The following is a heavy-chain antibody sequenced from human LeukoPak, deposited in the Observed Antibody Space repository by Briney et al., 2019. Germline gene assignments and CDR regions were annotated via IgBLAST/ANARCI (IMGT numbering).Heavy chain of an antibody. J-gene: IGHJ4*02. CDR3: AGGWEVDY. CDR1: GGSINNYY. D-gene: IGHD1-26*01. CDR2: IYYSGST. Sequence: SETLSLTCTLSGGSINNYYWSWIRQPPGKGLEWIGSIYYSGSTYYNPSLKSRVTISVDTSKNQFSLKLSSVTAADTAVYYCAGGWEVDYWGQGTLVTVSS. V-gene: IGHV4-59*05.